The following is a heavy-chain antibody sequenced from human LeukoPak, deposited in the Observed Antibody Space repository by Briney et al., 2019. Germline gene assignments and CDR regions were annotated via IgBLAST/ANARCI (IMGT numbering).Heavy chain of an antibody. D-gene: IGHD3-10*01. V-gene: IGHV3-9*01. CDR1: GFTFDDYA. Sequence: GGSLRLSCAASGFTFDDYAMHWVRQAPGKGLEWVSGISWNSGHIGYADSVKGRFTISRDNAKNSLYLQVNSLRAGDTALYYCAKDRRHTVSGGYFDLWGRGTLVIVSS. CDR3: AKDRRHTVSGGYFDL. CDR2: ISWNSGHI. J-gene: IGHJ2*01.